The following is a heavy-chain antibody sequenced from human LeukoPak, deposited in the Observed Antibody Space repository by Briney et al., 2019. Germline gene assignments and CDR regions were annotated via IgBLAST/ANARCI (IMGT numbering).Heavy chain of an antibody. CDR2: IRGRSDTT. CDR1: GFTFTMFS. D-gene: IGHD3-3*01. V-gene: IGHV3-48*01. CDR3: ARTYDFGIGPPGDAFDN. J-gene: IGHJ3*02. Sequence: GGSLRLSCAASGFTFTMFSMDWLRQAPGKGLEWIAFIRGRSDTTYYADSVQGRFTISRDNAEDSVYLQMNSLRVEDTAVYYCARTYDFGIGPPGDAFDNWGQGTLVTVFS.